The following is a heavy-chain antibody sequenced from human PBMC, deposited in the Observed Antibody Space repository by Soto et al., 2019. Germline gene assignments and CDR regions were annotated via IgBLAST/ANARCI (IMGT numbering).Heavy chain of an antibody. CDR1: GFTFSSYA. V-gene: IGHV3-23*01. D-gene: IGHD2-2*01. CDR3: AKDLGYCSSTSCSMDV. J-gene: IGHJ6*02. CDR2: ISGSGGST. Sequence: PGGSLRLSCAASGFTFSSYAMSWVRQAPGKGLEWVSAISGSGGSTYYADSVKGRFTISRDNSKNTLYLQMNSLRAEDTAVYYCAKDLGYCSSTSCSMDVWGQGTTVTVSS.